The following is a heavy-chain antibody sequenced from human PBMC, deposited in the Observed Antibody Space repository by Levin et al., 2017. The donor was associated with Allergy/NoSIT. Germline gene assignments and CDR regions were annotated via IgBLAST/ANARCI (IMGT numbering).Heavy chain of an antibody. J-gene: IGHJ4*02. CDR2: ISWNSGSI. D-gene: IGHD6-19*01. CDR3: AKVTYSSGWLGFIDY. V-gene: IGHV3-9*01. Sequence: GGSLRLSCAASGFTFDDYAMHWVRQAPGKGLEWVSGISWNSGSIGYADSVKGRFTISRDNAKNSLYLQMNSLRAEDTALYYCAKVTYSSGWLGFIDYWGQGTLVTVSS. CDR1: GFTFDDYA.